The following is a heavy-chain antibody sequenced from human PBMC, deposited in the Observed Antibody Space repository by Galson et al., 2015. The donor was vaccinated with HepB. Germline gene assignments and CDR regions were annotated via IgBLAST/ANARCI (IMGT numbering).Heavy chain of an antibody. CDR3: AGLGHEGYHYYGMDV. Sequence: QSGAEVKKPGESLKISCKASGYSFRNYWIGWVRQMPGKGLQCMGIIYPGDSETRYSPSFQGQVTISADKSINTAYLQWRSLKASDTAMYYCAGLGHEGYHYYGMDVWGQGTTGTGTS. CDR1: GYSFRNYW. D-gene: IGHD2-2*01. V-gene: IGHV5-51*01. CDR2: IYPGDSET. J-gene: IGHJ6*02.